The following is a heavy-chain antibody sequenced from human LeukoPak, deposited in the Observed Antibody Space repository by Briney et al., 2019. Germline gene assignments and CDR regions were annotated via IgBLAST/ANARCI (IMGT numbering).Heavy chain of an antibody. CDR2: INSDGSTT. J-gene: IGHJ4*02. CDR1: GFTFSSYW. D-gene: IGHD6-13*01. Sequence: GGSLRLSCAASGFTFSSYWMHWVRHAPGKGLVWVSRINSDGSTTNTADSVKGRFTISRDNAKNTLYLQMNSLRADDTAVYYCARDGTAADFDYWGQGTLVSVSS. V-gene: IGHV3-74*01. CDR3: ARDGTAADFDY.